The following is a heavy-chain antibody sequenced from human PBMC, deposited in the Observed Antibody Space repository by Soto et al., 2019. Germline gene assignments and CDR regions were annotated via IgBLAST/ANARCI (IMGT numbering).Heavy chain of an antibody. CDR2: ISSNGGST. CDR3: VKAPPRMVANYYYYGMDV. J-gene: IGHJ6*02. CDR1: GFTFSSYA. Sequence: HPGGSLRLSCSASGFTFSSYAMHWVRQAPGKGLEYVSAISSNGGSTYYADSVKGRFTISRDNSKNTLYLQMSSLRAEDTAVYYCVKAPPRMVANYYYYGMDVWGQGTTVTVSS. V-gene: IGHV3-64D*06. D-gene: IGHD5-12*01.